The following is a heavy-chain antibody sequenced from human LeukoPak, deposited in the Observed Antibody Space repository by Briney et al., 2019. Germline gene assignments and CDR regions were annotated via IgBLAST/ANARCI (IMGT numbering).Heavy chain of an antibody. V-gene: IGHV1-46*01. J-gene: IGHJ4*02. CDR3: ARDTGEAAAGSKYYLDY. CDR1: GYTFTSYY. Sequence: ASVKVSCKASGYTFTSYYMHWVRQAPGQVLEWMGIINPSGGSTSYAQKFQGRVTMTRDTSTSTVYMELSSLRSEDTAVYYCARDTGEAAAGSKYYLDYWGQGTLVTVSS. CDR2: INPSGGST. D-gene: IGHD6-13*01.